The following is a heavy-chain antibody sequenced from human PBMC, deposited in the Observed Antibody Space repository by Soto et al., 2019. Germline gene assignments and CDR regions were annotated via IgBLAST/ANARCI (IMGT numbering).Heavy chain of an antibody. CDR2: FSYVANT. CDR3: ARHLEN. V-gene: IGHV4-39*01. D-gene: IGHD3-3*01. CDR1: GDSISSSTYY. Sequence: QLQLQESGPGLVKPSETLSLTCTVSGDSISSSTYYWGWIRQPPGKGLEWIGSFSYVANTYYNPSLKSRVTISVDTSKNQFSLRLSSVTVADTAVYYCARHLENWGQGTLVTVSS. J-gene: IGHJ4*02.